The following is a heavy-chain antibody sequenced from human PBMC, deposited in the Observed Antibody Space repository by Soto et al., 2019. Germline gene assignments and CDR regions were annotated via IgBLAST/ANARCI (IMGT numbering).Heavy chain of an antibody. D-gene: IGHD4-17*01. J-gene: IGHJ4*02. CDR2: IYYSGST. CDR1: GGSISSYY. CDR3: ARAHDYGVGYFDN. V-gene: IGHV4-59*01. Sequence: SETLSLTCTVSGGSISSYYWSWIRQPPGKGLEWIGYIYYSGSTNYNPSLKSRVTISVDTSENQFSLKLSSVTAADTAVYYCARAHDYGVGYFDNWGQGTVVTV.